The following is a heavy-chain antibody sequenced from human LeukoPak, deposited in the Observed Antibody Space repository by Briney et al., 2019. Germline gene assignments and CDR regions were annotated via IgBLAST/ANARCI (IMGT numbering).Heavy chain of an antibody. D-gene: IGHD3-9*01. Sequence: SETLSLTCTVSGGSISSYYWSWIRQPPGKGLEWIGYIYYSGSTNYNPSLKSRVTISVDTSKNQFSLKLSPVTAADTAVYYCARLYDILTGTGFDYWGQGTLVTVSS. J-gene: IGHJ4*02. CDR2: IYYSGST. CDR3: ARLYDILTGTGFDY. V-gene: IGHV4-59*08. CDR1: GGSISSYY.